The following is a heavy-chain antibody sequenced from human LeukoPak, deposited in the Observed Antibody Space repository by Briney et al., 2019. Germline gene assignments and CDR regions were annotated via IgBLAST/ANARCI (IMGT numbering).Heavy chain of an antibody. Sequence: SQTLSLTCAISGDSVSSNSAAWNWIRQSPSRGLEWLGRTYYRSKWYNDYAVSVKSRITINPDTSKNQFSLQLNSVTPEDTAVYYCARVGYYYGSGSYYLNQRDYWGQGTPVTVSS. CDR3: ARVGYYYGSGSYYLNQRDY. D-gene: IGHD3-10*01. V-gene: IGHV6-1*01. CDR1: GDSVSSNSAA. CDR2: TYYRSKWYN. J-gene: IGHJ4*02.